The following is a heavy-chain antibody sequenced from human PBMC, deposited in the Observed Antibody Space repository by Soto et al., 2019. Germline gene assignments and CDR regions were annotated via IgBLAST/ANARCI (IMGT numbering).Heavy chain of an antibody. CDR2: ISYDGSNK. V-gene: IGHV3-30*18. Sequence: GGSLRLSCAASGFTFSSYGMHWVRQAPGKGLEWVAVISYDGSNKYYADSVKGRFTISRDNSKNTLYLQMNSLRAEDTAVYYCAKGLVGATTAGAFDIWGQGTMVTVSS. CDR3: AKGLVGATTAGAFDI. CDR1: GFTFSSYG. J-gene: IGHJ3*02. D-gene: IGHD1-26*01.